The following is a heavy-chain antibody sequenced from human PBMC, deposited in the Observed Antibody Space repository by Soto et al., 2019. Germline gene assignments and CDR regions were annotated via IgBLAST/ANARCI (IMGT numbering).Heavy chain of an antibody. CDR3: GRHCVAVVIKGWGY. CDR1: GGPITPNY. V-gene: IGHV4-59*08. J-gene: IGHJ4*02. CDR2: IYYAGTT. Sequence: SETLSVTCTVSGGPITPNYWSWIRQSPGKGLEWIGYIYYAGTTSYNPSLKSRVTMSLETSKGQFSLRLSSVTAADTAVYYCGRHCVAVVIKGWGYWGQGTLVTVSS. D-gene: IGHD3-22*01.